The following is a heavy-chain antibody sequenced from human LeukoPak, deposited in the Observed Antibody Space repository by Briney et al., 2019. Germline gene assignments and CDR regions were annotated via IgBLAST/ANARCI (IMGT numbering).Heavy chain of an antibody. CDR3: AKDINRRTYYYGSGSYSLSDY. V-gene: IGHV3-23*01. CDR2: ISGSSGST. D-gene: IGHD3-10*01. Sequence: GGSLRLSCAASGFTFSSYAMSWVRQAPGKGLEWVSAISGSSGSTYYADSVKGRSTISRDNSKNTLYLQMNSLRAEDTAVYYCAKDINRRTYYYGSGSYSLSDYWGQGTLVTVSS. J-gene: IGHJ4*02. CDR1: GFTFSSYA.